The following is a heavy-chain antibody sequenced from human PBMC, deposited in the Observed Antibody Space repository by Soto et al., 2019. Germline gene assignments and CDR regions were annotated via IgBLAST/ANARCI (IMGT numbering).Heavy chain of an antibody. CDR3: ARGVQWLVQLNYYSYGTEV. CDR2: INPNSGGT. Sequence: ASVKVSCKASGYTFTGYYMHWVRQAPGQGLEWMGWINPNSGGTNYAQKFQGWVTMTRDTSISTAYMELSRLRSDDTAVYYCARGVQWLVQLNYYSYGTEVWGQGTTVTVSS. V-gene: IGHV1-2*04. J-gene: IGHJ6*02. D-gene: IGHD6-19*01. CDR1: GYTFTGYY.